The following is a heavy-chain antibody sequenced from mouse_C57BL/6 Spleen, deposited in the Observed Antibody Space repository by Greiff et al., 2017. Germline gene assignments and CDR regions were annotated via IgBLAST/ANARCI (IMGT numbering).Heavy chain of an antibody. V-gene: IGHV1-19*01. J-gene: IGHJ4*01. D-gene: IGHD2-3*01. CDR2: INPYNGGT. Sequence: EVQLQQSGPVLVKPGASVKMSCKASGYTFTDYSMNWVKQSHGKSLEWIGVINPYNGGTSYNQKFKGKATLTVDKSSSTAYMELNSLTSEDSAVYYCARMDDTYAMDYWGQGTSVTVSS. CDR3: ARMDDTYAMDY. CDR1: GYTFTDYS.